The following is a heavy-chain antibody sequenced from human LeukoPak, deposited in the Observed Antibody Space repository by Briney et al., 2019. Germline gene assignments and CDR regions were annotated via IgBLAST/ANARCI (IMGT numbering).Heavy chain of an antibody. D-gene: IGHD2-15*01. CDR2: IYKIGTT. CDR1: GDSVTGYY. V-gene: IGHV4-59*02. Sequence: SETLSLTCTVFGDSVTGYYLNWVRQPPGKGLEWIGHIYKIGTTNYNPTLKSRLTISADTSKNQFSLKLRSVTAADTAVYYCVIGVGWQPDYWGQGALVTVSS. CDR3: VIGVGWQPDY. J-gene: IGHJ4*02.